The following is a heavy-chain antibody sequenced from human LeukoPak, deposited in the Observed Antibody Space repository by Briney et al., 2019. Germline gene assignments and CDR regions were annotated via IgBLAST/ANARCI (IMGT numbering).Heavy chain of an antibody. CDR1: GYTFTGYY. V-gene: IGHV1-46*01. J-gene: IGHJ3*02. D-gene: IGHD5-24*01. CDR2: INPGGDNT. CDR3: ARIRDGYNDAYDI. Sequence: ASVKVSCKASGYTFTGYYIHWVRQAPGQGLEWMGLINPGGDNTNYAQNFQGRVTMTRDTSTSTVYMELSSLRSEDTAIYYCARIRDGYNDAYDIWGQGTVGTVPS.